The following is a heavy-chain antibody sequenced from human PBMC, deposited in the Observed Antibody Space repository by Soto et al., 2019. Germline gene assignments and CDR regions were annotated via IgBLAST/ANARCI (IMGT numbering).Heavy chain of an antibody. V-gene: IGHV5-51*01. CDR3: AREGGYCSSTSCQGIDY. CDR2: IYPGDSDT. CDR1: GYSFTSYW. D-gene: IGHD2-2*01. Sequence: PGESLKISCKASGYSFTSYWIAWVRQMPGKGLEWMGIIYPGDSDTRYSPSFQGQVTMSADRSISTAYLHWSSLKASDTAMYYCAREGGYCSSTSCQGIDYWGQGTLVTVSS. J-gene: IGHJ4*02.